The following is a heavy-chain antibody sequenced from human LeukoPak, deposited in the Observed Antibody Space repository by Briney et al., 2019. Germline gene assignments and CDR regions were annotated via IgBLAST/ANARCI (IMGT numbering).Heavy chain of an antibody. D-gene: IGHD3-10*01. CDR2: INPNSGGT. Sequence: ASVKVSCKASGYTFTGYYMHWVRQAPGQGLEWMGWINPNSGGTNYAQKFQGRVTMTRDASISTAYMELSRLRSDDTAVYYCARDDGSGSYLFDYWGQGTLVTVSS. CDR3: ARDDGSGSYLFDY. V-gene: IGHV1-2*02. CDR1: GYTFTGYY. J-gene: IGHJ4*02.